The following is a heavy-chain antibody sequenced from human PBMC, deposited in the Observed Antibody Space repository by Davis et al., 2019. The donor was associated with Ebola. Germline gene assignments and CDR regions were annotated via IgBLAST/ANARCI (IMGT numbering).Heavy chain of an antibody. CDR3: ARRIVVVTDVWFDP. CDR2: IYYSGST. D-gene: IGHD2-21*02. V-gene: IGHV4-59*08. Sequence: MPSETLSLTCAVYGGSISSYYWSWIRQPPGKGLEWIGYIYYSGSTNYNPSLKSRVTISVDTSKNQFSLKLSSVTAADTAVYYCARRIVVVTDVWFDPWGQGTLVTVSS. J-gene: IGHJ5*02. CDR1: GGSISSYY.